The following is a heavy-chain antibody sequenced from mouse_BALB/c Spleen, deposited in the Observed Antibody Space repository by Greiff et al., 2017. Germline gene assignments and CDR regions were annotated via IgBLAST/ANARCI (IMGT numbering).Heavy chain of an antibody. J-gene: IGHJ4*01. CDR3: ASSYRFYAMDY. D-gene: IGHD2-14*01. V-gene: IGHV2-9*02. Sequence: QVQLQQSGPGLVAPSQSLSITCTVSGFSLTSYGVHWVRQPPGKGLEWLGVIWAGGSTNYNSALMSRLSISKDNSKSQVFLKMNSLQTDDTAMYYCASSYRFYAMDYWGQGTSVTVSS. CDR1: GFSLTSYG. CDR2: IWAGGST.